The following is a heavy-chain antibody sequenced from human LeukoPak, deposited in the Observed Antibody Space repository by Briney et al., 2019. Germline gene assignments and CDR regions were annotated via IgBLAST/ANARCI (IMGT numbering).Heavy chain of an antibody. V-gene: IGHV1-46*01. CDR3: ARGGTVLRPNSPYDY. CDR2: INPSGGRT. Sequence: ASVKVSCKASGYTFTSYYMHWVRQAPGQGLEWMGIINPSGGRTSYAQKFQGRVTMTRDTSTSTVYMELSSPRSDDTAVYYCARGGTVLRPNSPYDYWGQGTLVTVSS. J-gene: IGHJ4*02. CDR1: GYTFTSYY. D-gene: IGHD4-17*01.